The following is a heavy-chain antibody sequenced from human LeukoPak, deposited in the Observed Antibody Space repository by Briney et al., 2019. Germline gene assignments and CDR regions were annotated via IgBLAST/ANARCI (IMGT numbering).Heavy chain of an antibody. Sequence: SETLSLTCAVYGGSFSGYYWSWIRQPPGKGLEWIGEINHSGSTNYNPSLKSRVTISVDTSKNQFSLKLSSVTAADTAVYYCARGSNYGGNALDYWGQGTLVTVSS. CDR1: GGSFSGYY. V-gene: IGHV4-34*01. J-gene: IGHJ4*02. CDR2: INHSGST. CDR3: ARGSNYGGNALDY. D-gene: IGHD4-23*01.